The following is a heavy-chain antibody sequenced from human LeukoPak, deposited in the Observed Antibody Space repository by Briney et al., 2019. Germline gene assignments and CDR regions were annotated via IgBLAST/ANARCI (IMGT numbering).Heavy chain of an antibody. CDR2: IRYDGSNK. CDR3: ARDLTYYYDSSGYYGGFDY. V-gene: IGHV3-30*02. J-gene: IGHJ4*02. D-gene: IGHD3-22*01. CDR1: GFTFSSYG. Sequence: GGSLRLSCAASGFTFSSYGMHWVRQAPGKGLEWVAFIRYDGSNKYYADSVKGRFTISRDNSKNTLYLQMNSLRAEDTAVYYCARDLTYYYDSSGYYGGFDYWGQGTLVTVSS.